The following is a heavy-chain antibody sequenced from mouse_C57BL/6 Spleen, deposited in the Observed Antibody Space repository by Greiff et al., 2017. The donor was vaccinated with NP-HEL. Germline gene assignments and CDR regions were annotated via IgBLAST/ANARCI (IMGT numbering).Heavy chain of an antibody. V-gene: IGHV1-64*01. CDR3: ARNYGREEGFAY. D-gene: IGHD1-1*01. CDR1: GYTFTSYW. CDR2: IHPNSGST. J-gene: IGHJ3*01. Sequence: QVQLQQPGAELVKPGASVKLSCKASGYTFTSYWMHWVKQRPGQGLEWIGMIHPNSGSTNYNEKFKSKATLTVDKSSSTAYMQLSSLTSEDSAVYYCARNYGREEGFAYWGQGTLVTVSA.